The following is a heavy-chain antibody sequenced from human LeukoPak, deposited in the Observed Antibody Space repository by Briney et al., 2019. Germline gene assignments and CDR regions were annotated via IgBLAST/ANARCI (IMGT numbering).Heavy chain of an antibody. CDR3: AKARNYDFWSNFDY. J-gene: IGHJ4*02. D-gene: IGHD3-3*01. CDR2: IGASGATT. V-gene: IGHV3-23*01. CDR1: GLTFNKYA. Sequence: GGSLRLSCAVSGLTFNKYAMNWARQGPGKGLEWVSGIGASGATTYYADSVKGRFTISRDNSKNTLFLQLKSLRADDTGVYFCAKARNYDFWSNFDYWGQGTLVTVSS.